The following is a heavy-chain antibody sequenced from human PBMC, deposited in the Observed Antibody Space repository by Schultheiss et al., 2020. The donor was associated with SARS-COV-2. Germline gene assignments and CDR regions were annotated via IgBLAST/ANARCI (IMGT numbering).Heavy chain of an antibody. CDR2: ISSNGGST. CDR3: ARAGDGYNYYPYWYFDL. CDR1: GFTFSSYA. Sequence: GGSLRLSCSASGFTFSSYAMHWVRQAPGKGLEYVSAISSNGGSTYYADSVKGRFTISRDNSKNTLYLQMNSLRAEDTAVYYCARAGDGYNYYPYWYFDLWGRGTLVTV. J-gene: IGHJ2*01. V-gene: IGHV3-64*04. D-gene: IGHD5-24*01.